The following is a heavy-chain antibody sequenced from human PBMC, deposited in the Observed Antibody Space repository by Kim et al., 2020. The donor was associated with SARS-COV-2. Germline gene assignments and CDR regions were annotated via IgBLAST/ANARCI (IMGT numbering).Heavy chain of an antibody. D-gene: IGHD6-19*01. V-gene: IGHV3-23*01. Sequence: GGCLRLSCGASGFTVNNFAMSWVRQAPGKGLEWVSTDPGGGGRTFYADSVKGRFTISRDNSKNTVFLQMNSVRAEDTAVYYCAKAQPLSSGWYVLEDWGQGTLVTVSS. CDR2: DPGGGGRT. J-gene: IGHJ4*02. CDR3: AKAQPLSSGWYVLED. CDR1: GFTVNNFA.